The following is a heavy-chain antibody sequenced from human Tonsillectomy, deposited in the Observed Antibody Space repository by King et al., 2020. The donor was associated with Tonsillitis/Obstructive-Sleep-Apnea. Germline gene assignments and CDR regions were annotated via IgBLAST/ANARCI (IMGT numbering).Heavy chain of an antibody. Sequence: VQLVESGGDLVKPGRSLRLSCTASAFTFGDYAMSWFRQAPGKGLEWVGFIRSKAYGGTTEYAASVRGRFTISRDDSKSIAYLQMNSLKTEDTAVYYCGGGEDYYMDVWGKGTTVTVSS. J-gene: IGHJ6*03. CDR1: AFTFGDYA. V-gene: IGHV3-49*05. CDR3: GGGEDYYMDV. D-gene: IGHD2-21*01. CDR2: IRSKAYGGTT.